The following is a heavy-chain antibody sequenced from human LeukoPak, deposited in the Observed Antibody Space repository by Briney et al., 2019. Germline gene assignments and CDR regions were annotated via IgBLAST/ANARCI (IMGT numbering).Heavy chain of an antibody. CDR3: GRGPPHRDYYYYYMDV. CDR2: ISAYNGNI. Sequence: GASVKVSCKASGYTFTSFGINWVRQAPGQGLEWMGWISAYNGNINYAQMLQGRVTMTTDTSTSTAYMDLRSLRSDDTAVYYCGRGPPHRDYYYYYMDVWGTGTTVTVSS. D-gene: IGHD5-24*01. V-gene: IGHV1-18*01. CDR1: GYTFTSFG. J-gene: IGHJ6*03.